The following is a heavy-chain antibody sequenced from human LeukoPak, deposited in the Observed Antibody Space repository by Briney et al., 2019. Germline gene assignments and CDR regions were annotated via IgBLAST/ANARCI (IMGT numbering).Heavy chain of an antibody. CDR2: SNAGNGNA. J-gene: IGHJ4*02. D-gene: IGHD3-10*01. Sequence: ASVKVSCKASGYTFTSYAMHWVRQAPGQRLEWMGWSNAGNGNAKYSQEFQGRATITRDTSASTAYMELSSLRSEDMAVYYYARGPGEWFGEMKDWGQGTLVTVSS. CDR1: GYTFTSYA. CDR3: ARGPGEWFGEMKD. V-gene: IGHV1-3*02.